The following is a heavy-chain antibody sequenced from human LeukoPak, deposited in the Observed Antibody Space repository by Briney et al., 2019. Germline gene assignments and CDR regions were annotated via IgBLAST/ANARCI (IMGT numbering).Heavy chain of an antibody. CDR1: GYTFTSYG. Sequence: GASVKVSCKASGYTFTSYGISWVRQAPGQGLEWMGWISAYNGNTNYAQKLQGRVTMTTDTSTSTAYMELRSLRSDDTAVYYCARVLYDSSGYYREDFDYWGQGTLVTVSS. J-gene: IGHJ4*02. CDR3: ARVLYDSSGYYREDFDY. CDR2: ISAYNGNT. D-gene: IGHD3-22*01. V-gene: IGHV1-18*01.